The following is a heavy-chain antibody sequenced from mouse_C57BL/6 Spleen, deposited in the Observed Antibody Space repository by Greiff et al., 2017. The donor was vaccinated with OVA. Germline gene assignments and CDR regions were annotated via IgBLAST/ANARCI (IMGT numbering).Heavy chain of an antibody. Sequence: QVQLQQPGAELVKPGASVKLSCKASGYTFTSYWMQWVKQRPGQGLEWIGEIDPSDSYTNYNQKFKGKAKLTVDTSSSTAYMTLSSLTSEDSSVYYCARFYYGSSFYAMDYWGQGTSVTVSS. CDR1: GYTFTSYW. CDR3: ARFYYGSSFYAMDY. V-gene: IGHV1-50*01. CDR2: IDPSDSYT. D-gene: IGHD1-1*01. J-gene: IGHJ4*01.